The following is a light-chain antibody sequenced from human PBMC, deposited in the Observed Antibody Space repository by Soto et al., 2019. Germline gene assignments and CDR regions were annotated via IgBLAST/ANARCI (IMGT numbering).Light chain of an antibody. CDR3: SSYTSSSTLGV. V-gene: IGLV2-14*01. CDR2: DVS. CDR1: SSDVGGYNY. J-gene: IGLJ1*01. Sequence: QSALTQPASVYGSPVQSITISCTGTSSDVGGYNYVSWYQQHPGKAPKLMIYDVSNRPSGVSNLFSGSKSGNTASLTISGLQAEDEADYYCSSYTSSSTLGVFGTGTKLPVL.